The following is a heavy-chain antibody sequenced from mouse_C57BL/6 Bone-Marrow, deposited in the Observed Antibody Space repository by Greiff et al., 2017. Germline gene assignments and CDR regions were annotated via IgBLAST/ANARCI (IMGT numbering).Heavy chain of an antibody. J-gene: IGHJ1*03. Sequence: VQLQQPGAELVMPGASVKLSCKASGYTFTSYWMHWVKQRPGQGLEWIGEIDPSDSYTNYNQKFKGKSTLTVDKSSSTAYMQLSSLTSEDSAVYYCAREGGTTVPGYLDVWGTGTTVTVSS. CDR1: GYTFTSYW. D-gene: IGHD1-1*01. V-gene: IGHV1-69*01. CDR2: IDPSDSYT. CDR3: AREGGTTVPGYLDV.